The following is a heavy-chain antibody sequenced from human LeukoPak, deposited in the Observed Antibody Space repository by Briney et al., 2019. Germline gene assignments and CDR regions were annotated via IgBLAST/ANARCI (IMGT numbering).Heavy chain of an antibody. D-gene: IGHD4-17*01. V-gene: IGHV1-2*02. CDR1: GYTFTGYY. Sequence: GASVKVSCKASGYTFTGYYMHWVRQAPGQGLEWMGWINPNSGGTNYAQEFQGRVTMTRDTSISTAYMELSRLRSDDTAVYYCARGATVTTAYFDYWGQGTLVTVSS. CDR3: ARGATVTTAYFDY. J-gene: IGHJ4*02. CDR2: INPNSGGT.